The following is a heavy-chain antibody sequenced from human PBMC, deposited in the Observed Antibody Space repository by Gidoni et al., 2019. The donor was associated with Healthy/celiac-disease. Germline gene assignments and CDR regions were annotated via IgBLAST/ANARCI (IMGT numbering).Heavy chain of an antibody. CDR2: INHSGST. Sequence: QAQLQQWGAGLLQPSETLSLTCAVYGGSFSAYYWRWIRQPPGKGLEWIGEINHSGSTNYNPSLKSRVTISVDTSKNQFSLKLSSVTAADTAVYYCARAGLYQLPENWFDPWGQGTLVTVSS. CDR1: GGSFSAYY. CDR3: ARAGLYQLPENWFDP. V-gene: IGHV4-34*01. J-gene: IGHJ5*02. D-gene: IGHD2-2*01.